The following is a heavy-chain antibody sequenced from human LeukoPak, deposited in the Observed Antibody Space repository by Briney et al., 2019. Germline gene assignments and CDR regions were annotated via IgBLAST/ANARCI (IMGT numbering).Heavy chain of an antibody. CDR2: ISPYNGET. Sequence: VASVKVSCKASGYSFIRHGISWVRQAPGQGLEWMGWISPYNGETNYAQNLKGRFTLTTDTSTTTAFMELRSLGSDDTAVYYCARDGAYSSNPLYYYYYYMDVWGKGTTVTVSS. V-gene: IGHV1-18*01. D-gene: IGHD6-13*01. J-gene: IGHJ6*03. CDR3: ARDGAYSSNPLYYYYYYMDV. CDR1: GYSFIRHG.